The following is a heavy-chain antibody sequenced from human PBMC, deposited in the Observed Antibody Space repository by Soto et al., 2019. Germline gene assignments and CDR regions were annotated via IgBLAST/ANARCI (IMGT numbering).Heavy chain of an antibody. CDR1: GDSVSSNTAA. CDR3: ARGVAGSGSDP. J-gene: IGHJ5*02. V-gene: IGHV6-1*01. D-gene: IGHD6-19*01. Sequence: SQTLSLTCYISGDSVSSNTAAWNWIGSSPSRVLDWLGMTYYRSNWLHDYAVSVQSRITLNPDTSKNPSSLQLNPLPPDDTAVYYCARGVAGSGSDPWGRGTLVTVSS. CDR2: TYYRSNWLH.